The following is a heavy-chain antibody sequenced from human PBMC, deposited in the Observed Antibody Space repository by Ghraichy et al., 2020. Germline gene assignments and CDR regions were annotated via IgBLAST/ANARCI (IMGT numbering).Heavy chain of an antibody. J-gene: IGHJ4*02. CDR3: AKVYGLGSYYVGGIES. CDR1: GFTFHDYA. CDR2: ISWNGDTI. V-gene: IGHV3-9*01. D-gene: IGHD3-10*01. Sequence: SLNISCAASGFTFHDYAMHWVRQAPGRGLEWVSGISWNGDTIGYADSVKGRFTISRDSAKNSLYLQMNSLRAEDTALYYCAKVYGLGSYYVGGIESWGQGTLVTVSS.